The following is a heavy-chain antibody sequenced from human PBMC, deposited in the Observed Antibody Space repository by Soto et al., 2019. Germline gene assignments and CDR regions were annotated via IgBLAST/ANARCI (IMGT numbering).Heavy chain of an antibody. J-gene: IGHJ6*03. CDR3: ARGAAAGTGYYDYMDV. CDR1: GYTFTGYY. CDR2: INPNSGGT. V-gene: IGHV1-2*04. D-gene: IGHD6-13*01. Sequence: QVQLVQSGAEVKKPGASVKFSCKASGYTFTGYYMHWVRQAPGQGLEWMGWINPNSGGTNYAQKFQGWVTMTRDTSISTAYMELSRLRSDDTAVYYCARGAAAGTGYYDYMDVWGKGTTVTVSS.